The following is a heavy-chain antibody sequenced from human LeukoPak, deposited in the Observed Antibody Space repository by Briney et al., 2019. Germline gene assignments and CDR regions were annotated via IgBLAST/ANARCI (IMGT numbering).Heavy chain of an antibody. V-gene: IGHV3-30*16. CDR2: VSYDGSGE. J-gene: IGHJ3*01. CDR3: ARDGVGTAFDL. CDR1: GFILRSYP. Sequence: GGSLILSCAASGFILRSYPMHWVRQAPGKGLEWVAVVSYDGSGENYADSVNGRFTISRDNSKNTLYLQMNSLRAEDTAVFYCARDGVGTAFDLWGQGTMVTVSS. D-gene: IGHD1-26*01.